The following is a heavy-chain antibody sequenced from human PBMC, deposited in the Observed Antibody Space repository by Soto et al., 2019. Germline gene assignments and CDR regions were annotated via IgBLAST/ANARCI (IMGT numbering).Heavy chain of an antibody. J-gene: IGHJ6*02. V-gene: IGHV6-1*01. CDR2: TYYRSKWYN. D-gene: IGHD5-12*01. CDR1: GDSVSSNSAA. CDR3: ASAGGYSGYDLGGMDV. Sequence: QVHLQQSGPGLVKPSQTLSLTCAISGDSVSSNSAAWNWIRQSPSRGLEWLGRTYYRSKWYNDYAVSVKSRITINPDTSKNQFSLQLNSVTPEDTAVYYCASAGGYSGYDLGGMDVWGQGTTVTVSS.